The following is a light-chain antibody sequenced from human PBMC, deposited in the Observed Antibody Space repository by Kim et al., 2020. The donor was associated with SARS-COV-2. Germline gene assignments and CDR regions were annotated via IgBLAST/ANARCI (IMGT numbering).Light chain of an antibody. CDR3: GTWDSSLSARV. CDR1: NTHVVNNY. J-gene: IGLJ3*02. CDR2: DNN. Sequence: GQRVTISCTENNTHVVNNYVSWYQQLPGTAPTLLMYDNNKRPSGIPARLSGAKSGTSATLGITGVQTGDEADYYCGTWDSSLSARVFGGGTKLTVL. V-gene: IGLV1-51*01.